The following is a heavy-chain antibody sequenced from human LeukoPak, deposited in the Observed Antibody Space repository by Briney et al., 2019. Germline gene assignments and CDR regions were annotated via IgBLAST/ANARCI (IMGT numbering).Heavy chain of an antibody. D-gene: IGHD6-13*01. J-gene: IGHJ3*01. CDR2: IRYDGSNK. CDR3: AKDPYSSRGGEF. Sequence: PGGSLRLSCAASGFTLSSYAMSWVRQAPGKGLEWVAFIRYDGSNKYYADSVKGRFTISRDNSKNTLYLQMNSLRAEDTAVYYCAKDPYSSRGGEFWGQGTMVTVSS. V-gene: IGHV3-30*02. CDR1: GFTLSSYA.